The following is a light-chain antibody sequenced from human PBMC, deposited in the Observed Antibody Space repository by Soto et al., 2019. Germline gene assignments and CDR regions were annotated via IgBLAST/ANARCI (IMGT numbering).Light chain of an antibody. CDR3: HQYNSNLWT. Sequence: DIQMTQFPSTLSASVGGRVTITCRASQSISPWLAWYQQKPGKAPKLLIYDASNLESGVPSRFSGRGSGIEFTITISSLQPDDSATYYCHQYNSNLWTFGQGTKVDI. V-gene: IGKV1-5*01. CDR1: QSISPW. CDR2: DAS. J-gene: IGKJ1*01.